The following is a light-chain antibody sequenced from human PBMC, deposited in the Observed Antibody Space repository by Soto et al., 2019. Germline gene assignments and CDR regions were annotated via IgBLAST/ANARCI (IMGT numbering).Light chain of an antibody. J-gene: IGKJ2*01. V-gene: IGKV4-1*01. Sequence: DIVMTQSPDSLAVSLGERATINCKSSQSVLYSSNNKNYLAWYQQKQGQPPKLLIYWASTQESGVPDRFSGSGSGKDFTLTISSLQAEDVAVYYCQQYYSTPYTFGQGTKLQIK. CDR3: QQYYSTPYT. CDR2: WAS. CDR1: QSVLYSSNNKNY.